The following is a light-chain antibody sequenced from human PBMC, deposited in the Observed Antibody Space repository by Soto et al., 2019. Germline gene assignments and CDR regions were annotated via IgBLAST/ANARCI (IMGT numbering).Light chain of an antibody. CDR3: QQLMSYPIT. J-gene: IGKJ5*01. CDR2: GAS. V-gene: IGKV1-9*01. CDR1: QGISSY. Sequence: DIPLTQSPSFLSASVGDRVTITCRASQGISSYLAWYQQKPRKAPEVLIFGASTLQSGVPSRFSGSGSGTEFTLTISSPQPEDFATYYCQQLMSYPITFGQGTRLEIK.